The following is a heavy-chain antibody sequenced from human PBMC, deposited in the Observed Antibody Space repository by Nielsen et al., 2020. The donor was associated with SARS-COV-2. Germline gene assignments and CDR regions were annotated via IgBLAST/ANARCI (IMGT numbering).Heavy chain of an antibody. CDR2: ISGSGSYM. CDR1: GFRFTSYT. D-gene: IGHD4-17*01. V-gene: IGHV3-21*01. J-gene: IGHJ2*01. Sequence: GESLKISCAASGFRFTSYTMIWVRHPPGKGLEWVSSISGSGSYMYYADSVRGRFTISRDTARNSLYLHMNSLRAEDTAVYFCARVAMGMTAVTTNWYFDLWGRGTLVTVSS. CDR3: ARVAMGMTAVTTNWYFDL.